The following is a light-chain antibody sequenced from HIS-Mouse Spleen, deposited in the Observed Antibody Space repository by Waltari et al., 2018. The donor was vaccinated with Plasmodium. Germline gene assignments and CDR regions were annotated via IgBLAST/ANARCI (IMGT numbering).Light chain of an antibody. CDR1: SSDVGSYYL. CDR2: EGS. J-gene: IGLJ1*01. V-gene: IGLV2-23*01. Sequence: QSALTQPASVSGSPGQSNTISCTGTSSDVGSYYLVSWYKQNPGKATKLMIYEGSKRPSVVSPRFSGFKSGNTASLTISGLQSEDESDYSCCSYAGSSTYVFGSGTKVTVL. CDR3: CSYAGSSTYV.